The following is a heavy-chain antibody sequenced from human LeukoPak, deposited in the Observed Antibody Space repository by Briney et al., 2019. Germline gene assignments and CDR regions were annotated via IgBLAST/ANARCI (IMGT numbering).Heavy chain of an antibody. Sequence: PSETLSLTCIVSGASIRSSSYYWGWIRQSPGKGLEWIASIHHSGSTYDNPSLKSRVTISVDTSKKQFSLKLTSVSAADTAVYYCARRSTVAGRGRFDPWGQGTLVTVSS. V-gene: IGHV4-39*01. J-gene: IGHJ5*02. CDR3: ARRSTVAGRGRFDP. CDR2: IHHSGST. CDR1: GASIRSSSYY. D-gene: IGHD6-19*01.